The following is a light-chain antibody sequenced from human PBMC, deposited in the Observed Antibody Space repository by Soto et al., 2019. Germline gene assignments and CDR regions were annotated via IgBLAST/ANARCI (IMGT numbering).Light chain of an antibody. CDR1: QSVSSSY. Sequence: EIVLTQSPGTLSLSPGERATLSCRASQSVSSSYLAWYQQKPGQAPRLLIFGASSRATGIPDRFSVSGSGTDFTLTIRGVESEAFAVYYCQEYGSSTWSFGQGTKVEIK. V-gene: IGKV3-20*01. J-gene: IGKJ1*01. CDR3: QEYGSSTWS. CDR2: GAS.